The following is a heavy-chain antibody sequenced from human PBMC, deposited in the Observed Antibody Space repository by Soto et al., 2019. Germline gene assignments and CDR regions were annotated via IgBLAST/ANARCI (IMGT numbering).Heavy chain of an antibody. CDR2: IYYSGST. Sequence: LSLTCTVSVGSISSGDYHWSWIRQPPGKGLEWIGYIYYSGSTYYNPSLKSRVTISVDTSKNQFSLKLSSVTAADTAVYYCARDQYCSGGSCYLYYYYGMDVWGQGTTVTVSS. J-gene: IGHJ6*02. CDR3: ARDQYCSGGSCYLYYYYGMDV. V-gene: IGHV4-30-4*01. D-gene: IGHD2-15*01. CDR1: VGSISSGDYH.